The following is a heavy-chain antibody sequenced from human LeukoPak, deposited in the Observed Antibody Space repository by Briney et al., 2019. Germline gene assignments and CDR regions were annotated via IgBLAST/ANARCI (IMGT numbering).Heavy chain of an antibody. D-gene: IGHD6-13*01. CDR1: GYTFTGYY. CDR3: ARARAGTEWGMTFDI. Sequence: ASVKVSCKASGYTFTGYYMHWVRQAPGQGLEWMGWINPNSGGTNYAQKFQGRVTITRDTSASTAYMELSSLRSEDTAVYYCARARAGTEWGMTFDIWGQGTMVTVSS. J-gene: IGHJ3*02. CDR2: INPNSGGT. V-gene: IGHV1-2*02.